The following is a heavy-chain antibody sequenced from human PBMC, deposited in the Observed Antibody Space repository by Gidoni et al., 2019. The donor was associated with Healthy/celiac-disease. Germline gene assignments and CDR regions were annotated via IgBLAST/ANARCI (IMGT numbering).Heavy chain of an antibody. Sequence: QVQLVESGGGVVQPGRSLRRSCAASGFTFCSYAMHWVRQAPGKGLWWVAVISYDGSNKCYADSVKGRFTISRDNSKNTLYLQMNSLRAEDTAVYYCARRVEALVPAKYYYYGMDVWGQGTTVTVSS. CDR2: ISYDGSNK. J-gene: IGHJ6*02. CDR1: GFTFCSYA. CDR3: ARRVEALVPAKYYYYGMDV. D-gene: IGHD2-2*01. V-gene: IGHV3-30-3*01.